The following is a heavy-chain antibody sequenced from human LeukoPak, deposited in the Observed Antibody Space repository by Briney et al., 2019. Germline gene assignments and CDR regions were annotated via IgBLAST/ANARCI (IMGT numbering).Heavy chain of an antibody. J-gene: IGHJ6*02. CDR1: GGTFSSYA. D-gene: IGHD6-19*01. Sequence: ASVKVSCKASGGTFSSYAISWVRQAPGQGLEWVGRIIPILGIANDAQKFQGRVTTTADKSTSTAYMELSSLRSEDTAVYYCASSIAVAGTHYYYGMDVWGQGTTVTVSS. CDR3: ASSIAVAGTHYYYGMDV. V-gene: IGHV1-69*04. CDR2: IIPILGIA.